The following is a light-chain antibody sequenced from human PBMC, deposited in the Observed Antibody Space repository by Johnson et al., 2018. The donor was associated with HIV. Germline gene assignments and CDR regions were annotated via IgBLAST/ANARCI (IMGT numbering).Light chain of an antibody. CDR1: VSNIESYF. J-gene: IGLJ1*01. CDR2: EDN. CDR3: GIWDSSLSAPL. V-gene: IGLV1-51*02. Sequence: QSVLTQPPSVSAAPGQTVNISCSGNVSNIESYFVSWYQQLPGAAPTLLIYEDNKRPSGIPDRFSGSKSGATATLGITGLQTGDEADYYCGIWDSSLSAPLFGTGTKVTVL.